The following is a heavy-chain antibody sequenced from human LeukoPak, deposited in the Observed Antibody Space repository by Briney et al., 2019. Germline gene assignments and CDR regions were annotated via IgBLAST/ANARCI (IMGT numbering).Heavy chain of an antibody. CDR3: ARPANYAFDY. V-gene: IGHV3-7*03. J-gene: IGHJ4*02. D-gene: IGHD3-16*01. Sequence: PGGSLRPSCAASGFTFSNHWMSWVRQAPGKGLEWVASIKRDGSEKYYVDSVKGRFTISRDNAKNSMYLQMNSLRAEDTAIYYCARPANYAFDYWGQGTLVTVFS. CDR2: IKRDGSEK. CDR1: GFTFSNHW.